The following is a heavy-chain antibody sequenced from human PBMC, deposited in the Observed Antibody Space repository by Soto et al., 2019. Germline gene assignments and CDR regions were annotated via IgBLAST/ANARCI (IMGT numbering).Heavy chain of an antibody. Sequence: SETLSLTCAVSGGSISSSNWWSWVRQPPGKGLEWIGEIYHSGSTNYNPSLESRVTISVDKSKNQFSLKLSSVTAADTAVYYCARSLLWFGELSVYYYYYGMDVWGQGTTVTVSS. CDR2: IYHSGST. D-gene: IGHD3-10*01. CDR1: GGSISSSNW. J-gene: IGHJ6*02. CDR3: ARSLLWFGELSVYYYYYGMDV. V-gene: IGHV4-4*02.